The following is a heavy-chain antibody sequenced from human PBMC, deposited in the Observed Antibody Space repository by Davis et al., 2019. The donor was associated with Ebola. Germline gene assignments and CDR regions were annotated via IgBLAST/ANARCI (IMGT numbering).Heavy chain of an antibody. J-gene: IGHJ6*02. Sequence: SETLSLTCTVSGGSISSSSYYWSWIRQPPGKGLEWIGEINHSGSTNYNPSLKSRVTISVDTSKNQFSLKLSSVTAADTAVYYCARGFRGIAAAGTTFHYYYGMDVWGQGTTVTVSS. CDR2: INHSGST. CDR1: GGSISSSSYY. CDR3: ARGFRGIAAAGTTFHYYYGMDV. D-gene: IGHD6-13*01. V-gene: IGHV4-39*07.